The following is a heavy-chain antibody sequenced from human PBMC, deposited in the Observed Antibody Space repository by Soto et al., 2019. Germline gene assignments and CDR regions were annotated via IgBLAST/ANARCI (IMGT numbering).Heavy chain of an antibody. D-gene: IGHD3-22*01. Sequence: SETLSLTCAVSGNSISSGYYWGWIRQPPGKGLEWVGSIYHSGSTYYNPSLKSRVTISVDTSKNQFSLKLSSVTAADTAVYYCARLITMIVVVRGWFDPWGQGTLVTVS. V-gene: IGHV4-38-2*01. CDR2: IYHSGST. J-gene: IGHJ5*02. CDR3: ARLITMIVVVRGWFDP. CDR1: GNSISSGYY.